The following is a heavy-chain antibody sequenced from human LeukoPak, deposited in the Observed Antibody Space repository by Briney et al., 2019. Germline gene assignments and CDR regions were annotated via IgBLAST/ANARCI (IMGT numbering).Heavy chain of an antibody. CDR3: AREADGSGSYYPYYYYMDV. CDR1: VGTFISYA. D-gene: IGHD3-10*01. J-gene: IGHJ6*03. Sequence: GASVNVSFKASVGTFISYAISWVRQAPGQGLEWMGGIIPIFGTANYAQKFQGRVTITTDESTSTAYMELSSLRSEDTAVYYCAREADGSGSYYPYYYYMDVWGKGTTVTVSS. V-gene: IGHV1-69*05. CDR2: IIPIFGTA.